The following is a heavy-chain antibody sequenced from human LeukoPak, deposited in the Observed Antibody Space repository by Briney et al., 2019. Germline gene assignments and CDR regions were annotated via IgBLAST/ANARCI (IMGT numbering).Heavy chain of an antibody. D-gene: IGHD6-13*01. Sequence: ASVKVSCKVSGYTRTEIAKHWVRQAPGEGLEWMGGFDPQDRETVYAQKFQGRVTMTEDTSTDTAFMELSGLRSEDTALYYCAIMASAGTFDYWGQGALVTVSS. CDR1: GYTRTEIA. V-gene: IGHV1-24*01. J-gene: IGHJ4*02. CDR2: FDPQDRET. CDR3: AIMASAGTFDY.